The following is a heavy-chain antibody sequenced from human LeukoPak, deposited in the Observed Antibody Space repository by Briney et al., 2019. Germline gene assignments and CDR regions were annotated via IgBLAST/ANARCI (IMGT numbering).Heavy chain of an antibody. Sequence: GGSLRLSCAASGFTFSDYYMSWIRQAPGKGLEWVSYISSSGSTIYYADSVKRRFTITRDNAKNSLYLQMNSLRAEDTAVYYCARVGHYDSSGYYYDAFDIWGQGTMVTVSS. J-gene: IGHJ3*02. CDR2: ISSSGSTI. D-gene: IGHD3-22*01. CDR1: GFTFSDYY. CDR3: ARVGHYDSSGYYYDAFDI. V-gene: IGHV3-11*01.